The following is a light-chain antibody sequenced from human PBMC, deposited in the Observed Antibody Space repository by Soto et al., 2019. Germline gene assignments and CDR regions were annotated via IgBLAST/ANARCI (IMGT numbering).Light chain of an antibody. Sequence: DIQMTQAPSSLSASVGDRVTITCRASQSISPYLNWYQQKPWRATKLLIYLTSTLQSEVPSRFSGSGSGTDFPLTISSLQPEDFATYYFQQSSTTPWTFGQGTKVDVK. J-gene: IGKJ1*01. CDR1: QSISPY. V-gene: IGKV1-39*01. CDR3: QQSSTTPWT. CDR2: LTS.